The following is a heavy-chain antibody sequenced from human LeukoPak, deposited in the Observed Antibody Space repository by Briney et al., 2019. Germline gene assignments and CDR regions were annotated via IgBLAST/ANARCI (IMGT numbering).Heavy chain of an antibody. D-gene: IGHD5-12*01. J-gene: IGHJ4*02. CDR1: GFTFSDYW. Sequence: GGSLRLSCVASGFTFSDYWMSWVRQAPGKGLEWVANIETDGDQKNYVDSVKGRFAISRDNARNSLYLQMNSLRDEDTAVCYCARDIPSGFYTPDYWGRGTLVTVSS. CDR3: ARDIPSGFYTPDY. CDR2: IETDGDQK. V-gene: IGHV3-7*01.